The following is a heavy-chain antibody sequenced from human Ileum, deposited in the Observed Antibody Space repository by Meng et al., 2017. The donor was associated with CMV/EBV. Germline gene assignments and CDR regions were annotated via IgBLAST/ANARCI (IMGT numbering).Heavy chain of an antibody. D-gene: IGHD5/OR15-5a*01. CDR3: ARDPKCFNWFDP. CDR2: IYYNGYA. V-gene: IGHV4-39*07. Sequence: GSLRLSCTISGGSISRDDYYWAWIRQPPGKGLEWIGSIYYNGYASFNPSLKSRVNISVDTSKNQFSRKLNSLTAADTAVYYCARDPKCFNWFDPWGQGTLVTVSS. CDR1: GGSISRDDYY. J-gene: IGHJ5*02.